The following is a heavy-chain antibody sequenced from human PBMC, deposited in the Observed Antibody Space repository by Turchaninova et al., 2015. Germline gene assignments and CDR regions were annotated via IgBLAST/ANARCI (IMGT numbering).Heavy chain of an antibody. V-gene: IGHV4-34*01. CDR1: GGSFSGYY. CDR3: AVIRGYYDYGMDV. J-gene: IGHJ6*02. D-gene: IGHD2/OR15-2a*01. Sequence: QVQLQQWGAGLLKPSETLSLTCAVYGGSFSGYYWSWIRQPPGKGLELMGEINHSGRTNYNPSLKSRVTRSVDTAKNQVSLKLSSVTAADTAVYYCAVIRGYYDYGMDVWGQGTTVTVSS. CDR2: INHSGRT.